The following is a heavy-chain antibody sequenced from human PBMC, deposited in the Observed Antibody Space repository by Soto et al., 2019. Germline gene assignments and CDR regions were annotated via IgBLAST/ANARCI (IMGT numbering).Heavy chain of an antibody. CDR2: INHSGST. D-gene: IGHD4-17*01. CDR3: ARAHPSASHPGTILY. CDR1: GGSFSGYY. V-gene: IGHV4-34*01. J-gene: IGHJ4*02. Sequence: QVQLQQWGAGLLKPSETLSLTCAVYGGSFSGYYWSWIRQPPGKGLEWIGEINHSGSTNDNPSPTRRVTVAVDTSKNQFSLKLSSVTAAATAVYYCARAHPSASHPGTILYWGQGTLVTVSS.